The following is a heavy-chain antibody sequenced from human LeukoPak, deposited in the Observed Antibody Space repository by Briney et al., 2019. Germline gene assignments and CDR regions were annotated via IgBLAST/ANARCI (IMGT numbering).Heavy chain of an antibody. V-gene: IGHV1-2*06. D-gene: IGHD2-15*01. CDR3: AREVVVAATRIRYNWFDP. CDR1: GYTFTGYY. Sequence: ASVKVSCKASGYTFTGYYMHWVRQAPGQGLEWMGRINPNSGGTNYAQKFQGRVTMTRDTSISTAYMELSRLRSDDTAVYYCAREVVVAATRIRYNWFDPWGQGTLVTVSS. CDR2: INPNSGGT. J-gene: IGHJ5*02.